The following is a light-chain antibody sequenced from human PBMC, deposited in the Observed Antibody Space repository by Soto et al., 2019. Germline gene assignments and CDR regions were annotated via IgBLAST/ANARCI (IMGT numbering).Light chain of an antibody. Sequence: DIQMTQSPSSVSASVGDRVSITCRASQGISNWLAWYQQKPGRAPKLLIYTGSSLQSGVPSRFSGTGSGTDFTLTIGSLQPEDVATYYCQQANSFPLTFGGGTKLEIK. CDR2: TGS. CDR3: QQANSFPLT. V-gene: IGKV1-12*01. J-gene: IGKJ4*01. CDR1: QGISNW.